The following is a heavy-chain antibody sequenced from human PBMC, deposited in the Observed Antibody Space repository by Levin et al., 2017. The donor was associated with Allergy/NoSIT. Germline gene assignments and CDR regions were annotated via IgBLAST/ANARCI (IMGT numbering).Heavy chain of an antibody. CDR1: GASIGTYY. J-gene: IGHJ5*02. CDR2: IYYSGST. Sequence: TSETLSLTCTVSGASIGTYYWSWIRQPPGKGLEWIGYIYYSGSTNYNPSLKSRVTISRDTSKNQFSLTLTSVTAADTAVYYCARAAELELLSPWFDPWGQGTLVTVSS. D-gene: IGHD1-7*01. V-gene: IGHV4-59*01. CDR3: ARAAELELLSPWFDP.